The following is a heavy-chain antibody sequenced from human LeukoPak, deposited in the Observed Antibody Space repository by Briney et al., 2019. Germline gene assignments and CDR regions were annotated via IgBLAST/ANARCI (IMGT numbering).Heavy chain of an antibody. CDR3: ARDWDSSGYYDY. CDR1: VGSISSYY. CDR2: IYYSGST. J-gene: IGHJ4*02. V-gene: IGHV4-59*01. Sequence: SETLSLTCTVSVGSISSYYWSWMPQPPGKGLEWIGYIYYSGSTNYNPSLKSRVTISVDPSKNQFSLKLSSVTAADTAVYYCARDWDSSGYYDYGGQGTLVTVSA. D-gene: IGHD3-22*01.